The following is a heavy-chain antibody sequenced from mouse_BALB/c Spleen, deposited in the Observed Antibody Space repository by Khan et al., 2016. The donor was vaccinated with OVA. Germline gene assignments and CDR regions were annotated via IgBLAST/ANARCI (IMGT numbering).Heavy chain of an antibody. CDR1: GYTFTNYA. Sequence: LVESGPELKKPGETVKISCKASGYTFTNYAMNWVKQAPGKGLMWMGWINTYTGESTYADDFRGRFAFSLETSASTAYLQINNLKNEDTATYCCERGYWYFDVWGAGTTVTVSA. V-gene: IGHV9-3-1*01. J-gene: IGHJ1*01. CDR3: ERGYWYFDV. CDR2: INTYTGES.